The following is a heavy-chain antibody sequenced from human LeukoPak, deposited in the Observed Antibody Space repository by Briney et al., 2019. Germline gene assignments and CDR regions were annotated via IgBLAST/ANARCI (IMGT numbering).Heavy chain of an antibody. CDR3: ARSEVVLTAIFDY. CDR2: IWYDGSNK. CDR1: GFTFSSYS. J-gene: IGHJ4*02. Sequence: GGSLRLSCAASGFTFSSYSMNWVRQAPGKGLEWVAVIWYDGSNKYYADSVKGRFTISRDNSKNTLYLQMNSLRAEDTAVYYCARSEVVLTAIFDYWGQGTLVTISS. D-gene: IGHD2-2*01. V-gene: IGHV3-33*08.